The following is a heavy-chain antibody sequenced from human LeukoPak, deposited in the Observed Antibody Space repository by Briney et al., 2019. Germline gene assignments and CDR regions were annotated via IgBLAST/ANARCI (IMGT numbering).Heavy chain of an antibody. V-gene: IGHV1-69*13. CDR3: ARGSGYSYGFPGFDP. D-gene: IGHD5-18*01. CDR2: IIPIFGTA. Sequence: SVKVSCKASGYTFTSYAISWVRQAPGQGLEWMGGIIPIFGTANYAQKFQGRVTITADESTSTAYMELSSLRSEDTAVYYCARGSGYSYGFPGFDPWGQGTLVTVSS. CDR1: GYTFTSYA. J-gene: IGHJ5*02.